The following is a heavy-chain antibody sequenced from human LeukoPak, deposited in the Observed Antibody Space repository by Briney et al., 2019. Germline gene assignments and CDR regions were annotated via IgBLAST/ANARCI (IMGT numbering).Heavy chain of an antibody. D-gene: IGHD1-26*01. CDR1: GGTFSSYG. Sequence: ASVKVSCKASGGTFSSYGISWVRQAPGQGLEWMGWISAYNGNTNYAQKLQGRVTMTTDTSTSTAYMELRSLRSDDTAVYYCARDPGSYDTMDVWGQGTTVTVSS. CDR2: ISAYNGNT. CDR3: ARDPGSYDTMDV. J-gene: IGHJ6*02. V-gene: IGHV1-18*01.